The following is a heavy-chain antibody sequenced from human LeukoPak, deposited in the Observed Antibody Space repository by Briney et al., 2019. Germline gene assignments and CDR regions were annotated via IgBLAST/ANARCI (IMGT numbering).Heavy chain of an antibody. CDR2: IYYSGST. J-gene: IGHJ3*02. CDR3: ARESPGRNAFDI. Sequence: PSETLSLTCTVSGGSISSYYWSWIRQPPGKGLEWIGYIYYSGSTNYNPSLKSRVTISVDTSKNQFSLKLSSVTAADTAVYYCARESPGRNAFDIWGQGTMVTVSS. CDR1: GGSISSYY. V-gene: IGHV4-59*01. D-gene: IGHD2-15*01.